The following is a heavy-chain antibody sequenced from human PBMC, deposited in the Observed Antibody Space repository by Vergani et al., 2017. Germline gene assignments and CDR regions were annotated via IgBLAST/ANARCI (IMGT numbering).Heavy chain of an antibody. Sequence: QLLESGGGLIQPGGSLRLSCVASGFTFNSYAMTWVRPAPGKGLEWVSGINNNGGSTYYADSVKGRFTISRDNSKNTLYLQMTDLGAEDTATYYCAKVCGSTSCPYGGGAFDVWGHGTMVTVSS. J-gene: IGHJ3*01. CDR2: INNNGGST. CDR3: AKVCGSTSCPYGGGAFDV. CDR1: GFTFNSYA. D-gene: IGHD2-2*01. V-gene: IGHV3-23*01.